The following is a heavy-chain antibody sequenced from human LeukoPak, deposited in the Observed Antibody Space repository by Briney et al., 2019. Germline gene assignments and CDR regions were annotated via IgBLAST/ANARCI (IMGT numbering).Heavy chain of an antibody. CDR3: ARRVPDDSAPGIAFDI. D-gene: IGHD3-22*01. CDR1: GGSISYGGYY. V-gene: IGHV4-31*03. CDR2: MHYSGDT. J-gene: IGHJ3*02. Sequence: SETLSLTCTVSGGSISYGGYYWTWIRQHPGRGLEWIGYMHYSGDTHYNPSLKSRVTISVDTSKNHFSLKLSSVTAADTAMYYCARRVPDDSAPGIAFDIWGQGTMVTVSS.